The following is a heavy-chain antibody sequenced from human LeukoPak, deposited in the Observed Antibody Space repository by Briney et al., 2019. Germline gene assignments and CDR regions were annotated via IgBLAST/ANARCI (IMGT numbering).Heavy chain of an antibody. CDR2: INHTGNT. D-gene: IGHD4-23*01. CDR1: GGSFTGYY. CDR3: ARITGYGGGSLRY. J-gene: IGHJ4*02. Sequence: PSETLFLTCSVDGGSFTGYYWTWIRQPPGKGLEWIGEINHTGNTNYNPSLKSRVTLSIDMSKKQFSLHLTSLTAADTAVYYCARITGYGGGSLRYWGQGALVAISS. V-gene: IGHV4-34*01.